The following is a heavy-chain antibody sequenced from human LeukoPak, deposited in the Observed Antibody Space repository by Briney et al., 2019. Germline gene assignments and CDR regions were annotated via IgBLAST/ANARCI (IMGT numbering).Heavy chain of an antibody. CDR3: VRLSWEQQPFESFDI. D-gene: IGHD1-26*01. CDR1: SDTISSRSYY. Sequence: SETLSLTCTVSSDTISSRSYYWGWIRQPPGKGLEWIGNIYYTGSTYYNPSLKSRVTISIDTSKNQFSLNLSSVTAADTAIYYCVRLSWEQQPFESFDIWGQGTMVTVSS. CDR2: IYYTGST. V-gene: IGHV4-39*01. J-gene: IGHJ3*02.